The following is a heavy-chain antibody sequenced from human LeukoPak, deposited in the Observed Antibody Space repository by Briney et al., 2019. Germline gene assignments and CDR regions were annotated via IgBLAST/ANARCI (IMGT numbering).Heavy chain of an antibody. CDR1: GFTFSSYA. V-gene: IGHV3-23*01. CDR3: AKVYRKRQLWPPSYYYYYYMDV. J-gene: IGHJ6*03. D-gene: IGHD5-18*01. CDR2: ISGSGGST. Sequence: PGGSLRLSCAASGFTFSSYAMSWVRQAPGKGLEWVSAISGSGGSTYYADSVKGRFTISRDNSKNTLYLQMNSLRAEDTAVYYCAKVYRKRQLWPPSYYYYYYMDVWGKGTTVTVSS.